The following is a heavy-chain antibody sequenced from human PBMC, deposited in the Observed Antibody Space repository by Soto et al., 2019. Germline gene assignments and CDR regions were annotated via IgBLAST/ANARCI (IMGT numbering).Heavy chain of an antibody. CDR1: GGSISSGGYY. CDR2: IYYSGST. CDR3: ARVSGIAARLGGEYDY. V-gene: IGHV4-31*03. Sequence: SETLSLTCTVSGGSISSGGYYWSWIRQQPKKGLERMGYIYYSGSTYYNPSLKSRVTISVDTSKNQFSLKLSSVTAADTAVYYCARVSGIAARLGGEYDYWGQGTLVTVSS. J-gene: IGHJ4*02. D-gene: IGHD6-6*01.